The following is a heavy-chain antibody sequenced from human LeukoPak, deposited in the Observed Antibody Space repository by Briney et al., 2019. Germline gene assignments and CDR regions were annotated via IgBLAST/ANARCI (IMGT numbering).Heavy chain of an antibody. J-gene: IGHJ6*02. CDR2: MNPNSGNT. CDR1: GYTFTSYD. V-gene: IGHV1-8*01. Sequence: ASVKVSCKASGYTFTSYDINWVRQATGQGPEWMGWMNPNSGNTGYAQKFQGRVTMTRNTSISTAYMELSSLRSEDTAVYYCARGGRTYSNSPYYYYYGMDVWGQGTTVTVSS. D-gene: IGHD4-4*01. CDR3: ARGGRTYSNSPYYYYYGMDV.